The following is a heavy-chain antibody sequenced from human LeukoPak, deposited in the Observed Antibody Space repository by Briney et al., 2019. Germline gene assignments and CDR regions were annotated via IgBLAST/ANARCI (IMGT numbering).Heavy chain of an antibody. Sequence: GGSLRLSCAASGCTFDDYGMSWVRQAPGEGLEWVSGINWNGGNTGYADSVKGRITISRDNAKNSLYLQMNSLRAEDTAVYYCARGIVVVMGAFDIWGQGTMVTVSS. J-gene: IGHJ3*02. CDR2: INWNGGNT. CDR3: ARGIVVVMGAFDI. D-gene: IGHD3-22*01. CDR1: GCTFDDYG. V-gene: IGHV3-20*04.